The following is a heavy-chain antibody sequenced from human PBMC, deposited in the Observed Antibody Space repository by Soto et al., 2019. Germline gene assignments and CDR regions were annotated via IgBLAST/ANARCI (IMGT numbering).Heavy chain of an antibody. CDR1: GDSNTGAAYY. V-gene: IGHV4-31*03. CDR3: ARDFRQDQQLPGYYYYGMDV. Sequence: QVQLQESGPGLVKPSQTLSLTCTVSGDSNTGAAYYWSWIRQHPGKGLEWIGHIHYSGTTYYNPSLKSRVSLSVDTSKKQFSLRLTSVTAADTAVYYCARDFRQDQQLPGYYYYGMDVWGQGTTVTVSS. J-gene: IGHJ6*02. CDR2: IHYSGTT. D-gene: IGHD6-13*01.